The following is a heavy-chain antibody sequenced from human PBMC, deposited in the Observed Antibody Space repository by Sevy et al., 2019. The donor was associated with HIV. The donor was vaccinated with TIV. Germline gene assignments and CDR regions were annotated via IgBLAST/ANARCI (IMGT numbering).Heavy chain of an antibody. CDR2: ISYDGSNK. V-gene: IGHV3-30-3*01. Sequence: GGSLGLSCAASGFTFSSYAMHWVRQAPGKGLEWVAVISYDGSNKYYADSVKGRFTISRDNSKNTLYLQMNSLRAEDTAVYYCARDPLRGYSYGNGMDVWGQGTTVTVSS. CDR3: ARDPLRGYSYGNGMDV. CDR1: GFTFSSYA. D-gene: IGHD5-18*01. J-gene: IGHJ6*02.